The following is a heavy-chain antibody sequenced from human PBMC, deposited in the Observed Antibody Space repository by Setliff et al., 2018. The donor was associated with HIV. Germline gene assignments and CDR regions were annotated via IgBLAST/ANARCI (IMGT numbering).Heavy chain of an antibody. J-gene: IGHJ4*02. V-gene: IGHV4-39*07. CDR1: GGSVMSSVYY. CDR2: ISFSGT. Sequence: LSLTCSVSGGSVMSSVYYWAWIRQPPGKGLEWIGSISFSGTYPNPSLKSRVTISVDRSKDQFSLKLTSVTAADTAVYYCARESRSMHVAHWVQGTLVTSPQ. D-gene: IGHD5-12*01. CDR3: ARESRSMHVAH.